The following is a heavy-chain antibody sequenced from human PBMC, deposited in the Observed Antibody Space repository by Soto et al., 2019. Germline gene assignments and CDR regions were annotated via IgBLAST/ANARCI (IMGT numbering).Heavy chain of an antibody. J-gene: IGHJ3*02. V-gene: IGHV3-30-3*01. CDR1: GFTFSSYA. Sequence: QVQLVESGGGVVQPGRSLRLSCAASGFTFSSYAMHWVRQAPGKGLEWVAVISYDGSNKYYADSVKGRFTISRDNSKNTLYLQMNSLRAEDTAVYYCAREYYYGSSDIWGQGTMVTVSS. CDR3: AREYYYGSSDI. CDR2: ISYDGSNK. D-gene: IGHD3-10*01.